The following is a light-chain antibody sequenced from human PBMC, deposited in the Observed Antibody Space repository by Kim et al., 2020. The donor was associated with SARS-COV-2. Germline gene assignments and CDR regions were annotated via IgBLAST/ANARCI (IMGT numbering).Light chain of an antibody. J-gene: IGLJ1*01. Sequence: GQSITISCTGTSSDIGGYNYVSWYQQHPGKAPKLIIYDVSNRPSGISNRFSGSKSGNTASLTISGLQTEDEADYYCNSYTTSATCVFGTGTKVTVL. CDR2: DVS. V-gene: IGLV2-14*03. CDR3: NSYTTSATCV. CDR1: SSDIGGYNY.